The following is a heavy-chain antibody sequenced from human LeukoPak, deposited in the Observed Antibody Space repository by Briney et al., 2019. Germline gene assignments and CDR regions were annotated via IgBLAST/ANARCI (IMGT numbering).Heavy chain of an antibody. CDR3: ARHSYDGILTGTTPPDY. J-gene: IGHJ4*02. D-gene: IGHD3-9*01. CDR1: GYSFPIYW. CDR2: IYPSNSDT. V-gene: IGHV5-51*01. Sequence: GESLRISCQASGYSFPIYWIAWVRQVSGKGLEWLGIIYPSNSDTRYSPSFQGRVTISVDTSVTTAYLQLSSLQTSDTAMYYCARHSYDGILTGTTPPDYWGQGTLLTISS.